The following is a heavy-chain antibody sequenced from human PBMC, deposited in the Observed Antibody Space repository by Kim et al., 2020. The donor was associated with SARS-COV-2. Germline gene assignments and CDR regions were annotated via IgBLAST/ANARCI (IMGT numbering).Heavy chain of an antibody. V-gene: IGHV1-46*01. CDR3: VILMSSSSLWGGMDV. D-gene: IGHD6-6*01. J-gene: IGHJ6*02. Sequence: ASVKVSCKASGYTFTSYYMHWVRQAPGQGLEWMGIINPSGGSTSYAQKFQGRVTMTRDTSTSTVYMELSSLRSEDTAVYYCVILMSSSSLWGGMDVWGQGTTVTVSS. CDR2: INPSGGST. CDR1: GYTFTSYY.